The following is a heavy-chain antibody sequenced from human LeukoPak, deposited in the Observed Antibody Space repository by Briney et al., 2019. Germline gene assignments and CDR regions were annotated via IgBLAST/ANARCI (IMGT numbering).Heavy chain of an antibody. CDR1: GYTFIRYG. CDR2: ISSYNGNT. V-gene: IGHV1-18*01. Sequence: GASVKVSCKASGYTFIRYGISWVRQAPVQGLEWMGWISSYNGNTNYAQKLQGRVTMTTDTSTSTAYMELRSLRSDDTAMYYCASVRYYDTSGYYTLFDYWGQGTLVTVSS. J-gene: IGHJ4*02. CDR3: ASVRYYDTSGYYTLFDY. D-gene: IGHD3-22*01.